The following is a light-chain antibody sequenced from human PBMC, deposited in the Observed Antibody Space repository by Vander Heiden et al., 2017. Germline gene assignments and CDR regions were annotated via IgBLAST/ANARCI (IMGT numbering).Light chain of an antibody. CDR3: CSYTGSSTPFI. V-gene: IGLV2-14*01. CDR2: DVT. J-gene: IGLJ2*01. CDR1: SSDVGSYNV. Sequence: QSALTQPASVSGSPGQSIKLSCTGSSSDVGSYNVVSWYQQHTGTAPMVMIYDVTNRPSGVSNRVSGSKSSNTASRTISGLQAEYEADYDCCSYTGSSTPFIFGGGTRLTVL.